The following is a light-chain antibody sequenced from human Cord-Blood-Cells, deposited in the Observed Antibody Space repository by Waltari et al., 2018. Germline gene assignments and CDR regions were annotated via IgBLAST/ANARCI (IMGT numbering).Light chain of an antibody. V-gene: IGKV3-15*01. CDR1: QSVSSN. CDR3: QQYNNWPPYT. Sequence: EIVMTQSPATLSVSPGERATLSCRASQSVSSNLAGYQQKPGQAPRLRIYGASTRATGIPARFSGSGSGTEFTLTISSLQSEDFAVYYCQQYNNWPPYTFGQGTKLEIK. CDR2: GAS. J-gene: IGKJ2*01.